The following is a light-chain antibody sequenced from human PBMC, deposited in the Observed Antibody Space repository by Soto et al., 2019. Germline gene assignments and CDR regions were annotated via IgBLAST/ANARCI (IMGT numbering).Light chain of an antibody. CDR3: QKFSSPPFFP. CDR2: WAS. CDR1: QTVLFSDNGKHY. J-gene: IGKJ2*01. V-gene: IGKV4-1*01. Sequence: DIVLTQSPDSLSVSLGERATISCKASQTVLFSDNGKHYIGWYQQRPGQPPKLLLYWASTRESGVPDRFSGSGSGTDFTLTISRLQAEDVAIYYCQKFSSPPFFPFGQGTKVDNK.